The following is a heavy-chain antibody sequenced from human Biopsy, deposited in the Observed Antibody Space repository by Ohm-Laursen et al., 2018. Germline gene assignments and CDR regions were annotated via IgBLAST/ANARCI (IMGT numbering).Heavy chain of an antibody. CDR1: GFTYTTFA. Sequence: SLRLSCAASGFTYTTFAMSWVRQAPGKGPEWVSTISANGATSYYADSVKGRFTISRDNSKNTLYLQMNSVRADETAIYYCAKGGSITIFGVVINNCFDPWGQGTRVTVSS. D-gene: IGHD3-3*01. J-gene: IGHJ5*02. CDR2: ISANGATS. CDR3: AKGGSITIFGVVINNCFDP. V-gene: IGHV3-23*01.